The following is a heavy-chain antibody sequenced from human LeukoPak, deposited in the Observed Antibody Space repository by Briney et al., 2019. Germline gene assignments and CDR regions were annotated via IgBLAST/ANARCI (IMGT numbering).Heavy chain of an antibody. CDR2: IIPIFGTA. Sequence: GASVKVSCKASGGTFSSYAISWVRQAPGQGPEWMGGIIPIFGTANYAQKFQGRVTITTDESTSTAYMELSSLRSEDTAVYYCASGTPRRRSPGGFYYYMDVWGKGTTVTVSS. V-gene: IGHV1-69*05. CDR3: ASGTPRRRSPGGFYYYMDV. J-gene: IGHJ6*03. CDR1: GGTFSSYA. D-gene: IGHD3-16*01.